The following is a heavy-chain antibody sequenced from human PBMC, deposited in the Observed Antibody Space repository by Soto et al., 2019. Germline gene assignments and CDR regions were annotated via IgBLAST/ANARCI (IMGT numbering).Heavy chain of an antibody. CDR2: IGGDGITT. CDR1: GFPFSSYS. Sequence: EVQLLESGGTLVQPGGSLRLSCAASGFPFSSYSMKWVRQAPGKGLVWVSVIGGDGITTFYADSVKGRFTIFRDTSRNALFRQLRGVRAEDTTFYYCARKKFSGRGRTDFWGQGTLVTVSS. J-gene: IGHJ4*02. CDR3: ARKKFSGRGRTDF. D-gene: IGHD6-19*01. V-gene: IGHV3-23*01.